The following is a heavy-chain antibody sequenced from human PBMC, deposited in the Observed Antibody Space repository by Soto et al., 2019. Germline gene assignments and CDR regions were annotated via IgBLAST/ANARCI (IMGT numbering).Heavy chain of an antibody. CDR1: EYRSASYW. V-gene: IGHV5-51*01. D-gene: IGHD4-17*01. Sequence: PGEPLRISCKVAEYRSASYWIGWLRQMPGKGLEWMGIIYPGDSDTRYSPSFQGQVTISADKSISTAYLQWSSLKASDTAMYYCARLYGDYNRVYYYGMDVWGQGTTVTVSS. CDR2: IYPGDSDT. CDR3: ARLYGDYNRVYYYGMDV. J-gene: IGHJ6*02.